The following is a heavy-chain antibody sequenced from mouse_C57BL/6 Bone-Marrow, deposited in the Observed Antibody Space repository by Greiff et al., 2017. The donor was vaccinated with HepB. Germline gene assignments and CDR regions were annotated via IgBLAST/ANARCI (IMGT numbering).Heavy chain of an antibody. CDR1: GYAFSSSW. CDR3: ARSHYYGSSSYWYFDV. Sequence: QVQLQQSGPELVKPGASVKISCKASGYAFSSSWMNWVKQRPGKGLEWIGRIYPGDGDTNYNGKFKGKATLTADKSSSTAYMQLSSLTSEDSAFYFCARSHYYGSSSYWYFDVGGRGTAVTVTA. J-gene: IGHJ1*03. D-gene: IGHD1-1*01. CDR2: IYPGDGDT. V-gene: IGHV1-82*01.